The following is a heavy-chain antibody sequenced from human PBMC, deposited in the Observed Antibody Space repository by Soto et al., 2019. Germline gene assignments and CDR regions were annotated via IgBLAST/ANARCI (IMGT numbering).Heavy chain of an antibody. Sequence: EASVKVSCKASGGTFSIYAIIWVRQAPGQGLEWMGGIIPILGTANYAQKFQGRVTITADESTSTAYMELSSLRSEDTAVYYCARVPRVVPAAGYYYGMDVWGQGTTVTVSS. CDR1: GGTFSIYA. V-gene: IGHV1-69*13. CDR2: IIPILGTA. CDR3: ARVPRVVPAAGYYYGMDV. D-gene: IGHD2-2*01. J-gene: IGHJ6*02.